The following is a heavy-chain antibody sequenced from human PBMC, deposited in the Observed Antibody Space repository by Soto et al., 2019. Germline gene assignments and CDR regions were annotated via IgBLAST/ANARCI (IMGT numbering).Heavy chain of an antibody. J-gene: IGHJ5*02. CDR1: GGSISSSSYY. V-gene: IGHV4-39*01. CDR2: IYYSGST. CDR3: ASNSRIAVADDNWFDP. Sequence: SETLSLTCTVSGGSISSSSYYWGWIRQPPGKGLEWIGSIYYSGSTYYNPSLKSRVTISVDTSKNQFSLKLSSVTAADTAVYYCASNSRIAVADDNWFDPWGQGTLVT. D-gene: IGHD6-19*01.